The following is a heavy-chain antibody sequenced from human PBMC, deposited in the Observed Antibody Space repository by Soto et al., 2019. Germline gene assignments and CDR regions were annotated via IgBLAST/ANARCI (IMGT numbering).Heavy chain of an antibody. Sequence: SETLSLTCAVYGGSFSGYYWSWIRQPPGKGLEWIGYIYYSGSTYYNPSLKSRVTISVDTSKNQFFLKLSSVTAADTAVYYCASGELYYSPPTYFDYWGQGTLVTVSS. V-gene: IGHV4-34*09. J-gene: IGHJ4*02. CDR1: GGSFSGYY. CDR2: IYYSGST. D-gene: IGHD1-7*01. CDR3: ASGELYYSPPTYFDY.